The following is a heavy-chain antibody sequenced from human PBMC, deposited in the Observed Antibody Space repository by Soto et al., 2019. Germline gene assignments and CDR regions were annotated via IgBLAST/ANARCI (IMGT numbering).Heavy chain of an antibody. CDR1: GFIFRSFG. V-gene: IGHV3-33*01. J-gene: IGHJ4*02. Sequence: QVQLVESGGGVVQPGRSLRLSCAASGFIFRSFGMHWVRQAPGKGLEWVATTWYDGRNKYYADSVRGRFTISRDNSNNMLYLQMNNLRGVDTAVYYCASETDFGDYFDHWGQGTQVTVSS. CDR2: TWYDGRNK. CDR3: ASETDFGDYFDH. D-gene: IGHD4-17*01.